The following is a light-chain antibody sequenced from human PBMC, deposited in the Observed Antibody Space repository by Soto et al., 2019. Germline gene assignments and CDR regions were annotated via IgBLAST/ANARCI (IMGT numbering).Light chain of an antibody. V-gene: IGKV1-9*01. J-gene: IGKJ4*01. CDR2: DAA. CDR1: PAIASF. CDR3: QQRSNWPT. Sequence: IQLTQSPSSLSASVGDRVTITCRASPAIASFLAWYQQKPGTAPKLLIYDAATLQSGVPSRFSGSRSGTEYTLTIGSLQPEDFATYYCQQRSNWPTFGGGTKVEIK.